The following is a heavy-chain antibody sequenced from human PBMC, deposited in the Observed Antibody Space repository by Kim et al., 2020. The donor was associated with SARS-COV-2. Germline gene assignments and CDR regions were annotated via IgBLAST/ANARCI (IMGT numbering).Heavy chain of an antibody. V-gene: IGHV1-18*01. J-gene: IGHJ4*02. CDR3: ARDPVGAEAGY. CDR2: T. D-gene: IGHD1-26*01. Sequence: TNSAQKLQGRVTMTTDTSTSTAYMELRSLRSDDTAVYYCARDPVGAEAGYWGQGTLVTVSS.